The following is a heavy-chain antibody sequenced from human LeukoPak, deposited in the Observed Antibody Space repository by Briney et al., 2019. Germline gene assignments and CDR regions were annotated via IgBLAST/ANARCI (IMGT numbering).Heavy chain of an antibody. CDR3: ARTPRGEFSDY. CDR2: IYYSGST. CDR1: GGSIGSYY. J-gene: IGHJ4*02. V-gene: IGHV4-59*01. Sequence: SETLSLTRTVSGGSIGSYYWSWIRQPPGKGLEWIGYIYYSGSTNYNPSLKSRVTISADTSNNQFSLKLISVTAADTAVYYCARTPRGEFSDYWGQGTLVTVSS. D-gene: IGHD3-16*01.